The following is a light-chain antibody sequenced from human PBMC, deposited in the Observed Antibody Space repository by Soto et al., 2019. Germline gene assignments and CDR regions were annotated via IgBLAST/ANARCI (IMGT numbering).Light chain of an antibody. J-gene: IGKJ2*01. Sequence: EIVLTQSPGTLSLSPGERATLSCRASQSVRSSFFAWYQQKPGQAPRLLIYDVSVRATGIPDGFSGSGSGTDFTLTINRLEPEDFAVYYCQQYENSVMYTFGQGTKLEIK. V-gene: IGKV3-20*01. CDR2: DVS. CDR1: QSVRSSF. CDR3: QQYENSVMYT.